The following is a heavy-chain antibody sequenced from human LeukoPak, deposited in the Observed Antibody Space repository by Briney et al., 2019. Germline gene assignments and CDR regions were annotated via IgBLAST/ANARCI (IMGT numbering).Heavy chain of an antibody. CDR1: GFTVSSNY. CDR3: ARDHVDTVGSYFDY. V-gene: IGHV3-53*05. D-gene: IGHD5-18*01. Sequence: PGGSLRLSCAASGFTVSSNYMSWVRQAPGKGLEWVSVIYSGGSTYYADSVKGRFTISRDNSKNTLYLQMNSLRAEDTAVYYCARDHVDTVGSYFDYWGQGTLVTVSS. J-gene: IGHJ4*02. CDR2: IYSGGST.